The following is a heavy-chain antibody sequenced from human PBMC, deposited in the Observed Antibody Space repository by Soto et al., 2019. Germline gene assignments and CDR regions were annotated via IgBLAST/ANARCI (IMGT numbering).Heavy chain of an antibody. V-gene: IGHV4-28*01. CDR2: IYYSGTT. D-gene: IGHD1-26*01. CDR3: ARREIEGPIEY. CDR1: GYSISSSNW. Sequence: PSEILSLTCAVSGYSISSSNWWGWIRQPPGKGLEWIGYIYYSGTTYYNPSLKSRVTMSVDTSKNQFSLKLTSVAAVDTAVYYCARREIEGPIEYWGQGTLVTVSS. J-gene: IGHJ4*02.